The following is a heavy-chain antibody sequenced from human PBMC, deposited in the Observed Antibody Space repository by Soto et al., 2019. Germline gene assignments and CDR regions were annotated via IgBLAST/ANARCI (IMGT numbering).Heavy chain of an antibody. D-gene: IGHD6-19*01. CDR3: ARDLPIAVAQDAFDI. J-gene: IGHJ3*02. CDR2: ISSSSSYT. CDR1: GFTFSDYY. V-gene: IGHV3-11*06. Sequence: QVQLVESGGGLVKSGGSLRLSCAASGFTFSDYYMSWIRQAPGKGLEWVSYISSSSSYTNYADSVKGRFTISRDNAKNSLYLQMNSLRAEDTAVYYCARDLPIAVAQDAFDIWGQGTMVTVSS.